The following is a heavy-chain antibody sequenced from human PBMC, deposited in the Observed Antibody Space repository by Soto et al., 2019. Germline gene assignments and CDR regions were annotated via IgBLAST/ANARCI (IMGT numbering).Heavy chain of an antibody. V-gene: IGHV1-18*04. CDR2: ISAYNGNT. J-gene: IGHJ6*02. D-gene: IGHD2-2*02. Sequence: VASVKVSCKASGYTFTSYGISWVRQAPGQGLEWMGWISAYNGNTNYAQKLQGRVTMTTDTSTSTAYMELRSLRSDDTAVYYWAREGLGYCSSTSCYTGESLYYYYYGMDVWGQGTTVTVSS. CDR3: AREGLGYCSSTSCYTGESLYYYYYGMDV. CDR1: GYTFTSYG.